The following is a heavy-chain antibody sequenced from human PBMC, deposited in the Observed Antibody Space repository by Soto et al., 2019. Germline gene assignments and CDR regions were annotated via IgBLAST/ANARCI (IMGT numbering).Heavy chain of an antibody. CDR1: GYTFTGYY. D-gene: IGHD2-2*01. V-gene: IGHV1-2*04. J-gene: IGHJ6*02. Sequence: ASVKVSCKASGYTFTGYYMHWVRQAPGQGLEWMGWINPNSGGTNYAQKFQGWVTMTRDTSISTAYMELSRLRSDDTAVYYCARDQRCISTSCGGRYYGMDVWGQGSTVTVSS. CDR3: ARDQRCISTSCGGRYYGMDV. CDR2: INPNSGGT.